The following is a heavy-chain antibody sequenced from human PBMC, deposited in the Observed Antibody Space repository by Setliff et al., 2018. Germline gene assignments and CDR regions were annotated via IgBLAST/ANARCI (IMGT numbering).Heavy chain of an antibody. Sequence: GASVKVSCKASGYTFSSYAMNWVRQAPGQGLEWMGWINTNTGNPTYAQGFTGRFVFSLDTSVSTTYLQISSLKAEDTAVYYCARGEYTSLPSGVYYHMDVRGKGTTVTVSS. CDR3: ARGEYTSLPSGVYYHMDV. D-gene: IGHD6-6*01. V-gene: IGHV7-4-1*02. CDR1: GYTFSSYA. J-gene: IGHJ6*03. CDR2: INTNTGNP.